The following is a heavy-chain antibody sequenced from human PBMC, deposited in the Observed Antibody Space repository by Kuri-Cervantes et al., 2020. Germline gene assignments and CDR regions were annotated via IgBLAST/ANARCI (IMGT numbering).Heavy chain of an antibody. V-gene: IGHV1-2*04. D-gene: IGHD2-2*01. CDR1: GYTFTGYY. J-gene: IGHJ4*02. CDR3: ANLLIVVVPAATDH. CDR2: INPNSGGT. Sequence: ASVKVSCKASGYTFTGYYMHWVRQAPGQGLEWMGWINPNSGGTNYAQKFQGWVTMTRDTSISTAYMDLSRLRSDDTAVYYCANLLIVVVPAATDHWGQGTLVTVSS.